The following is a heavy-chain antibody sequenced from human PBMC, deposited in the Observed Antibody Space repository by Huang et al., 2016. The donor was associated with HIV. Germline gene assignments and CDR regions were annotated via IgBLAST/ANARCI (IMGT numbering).Heavy chain of an antibody. CDR3: ATKTAAMDI. Sequence: VESGGRLVQPGGSIRLSCVGSTFNFGAYWMSWVRQSPGKGLEWVANIKQEESEKYYVESVKGRFNISRDNAKKVLFLEMNNVRVEDTATYYCATKTAAMDIWGQGTTVTVS. J-gene: IGHJ6*02. CDR1: TFNFGAYW. V-gene: IGHV3-7*01. D-gene: IGHD1-7*01. CDR2: IKQEESEK.